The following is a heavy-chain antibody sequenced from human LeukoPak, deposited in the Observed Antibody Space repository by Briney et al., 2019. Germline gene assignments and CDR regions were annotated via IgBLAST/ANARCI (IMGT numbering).Heavy chain of an antibody. CDR1: GFNFRSYW. CDR2: IKEDGGKK. J-gene: IGHJ4*02. D-gene: IGHD1-26*01. V-gene: IGHV3-7*05. CDR3: ARGSAWERGSYDY. Sequence: PGGSLRLSCAGSGFNFRSYWMKWVRQAPGKGLEWVANIKEDGGKKYYVDSVKGRFTISRDNAENSLYLQMNSLRVEDTAVYYCARGSAWERGSYDYWGQGTLVTVSS.